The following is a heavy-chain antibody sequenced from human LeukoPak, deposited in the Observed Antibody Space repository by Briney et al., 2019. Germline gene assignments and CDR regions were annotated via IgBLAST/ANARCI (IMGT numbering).Heavy chain of an antibody. J-gene: IGHJ4*02. V-gene: IGHV1-69*05. CDR3: ASSFGSMTAVTYPYGPFDY. D-gene: IGHD4-11*01. CDR2: IIPIFGTA. Sequence: ASVKVSCKASGGTFSSYAISWVRQAPGQGLEWMGGIIPIFGTANYAQKFQGRVTITTDESTSTAYMELSSLRSEDTAVYYCASSFGSMTAVTYPYGPFDYWGQGTLVTVSS. CDR1: GGTFSSYA.